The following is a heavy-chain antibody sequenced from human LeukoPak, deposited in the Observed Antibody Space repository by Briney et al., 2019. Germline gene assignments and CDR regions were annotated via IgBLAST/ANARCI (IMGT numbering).Heavy chain of an antibody. CDR2: ISYDGSNK. V-gene: IGHV3-30-3*01. Sequence: GGSLRLSCAASGFTFSSYAMHWVRQAPGKGLEWVAVISYDGSNKYYADSVKGRFTISRDNSKNTLYLQMNSLRAGDTAVYYCARGGDYWGQGTLVTVSS. CDR3: ARGGDY. CDR1: GFTFSSYA. J-gene: IGHJ4*02.